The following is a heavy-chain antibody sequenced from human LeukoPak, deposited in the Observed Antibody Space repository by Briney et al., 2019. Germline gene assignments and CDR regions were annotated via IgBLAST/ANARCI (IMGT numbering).Heavy chain of an antibody. D-gene: IGHD3-10*01. Sequence: GESLKISCKGSGYRLTSYWIGRVPQMPGKGLEWMGIIYPGDSDTRYSPSFQGQVTISADKSISTDYLQWSSLKASDSAMYYCARHNIWFAEFYGFDPWGGGTLVTVSS. J-gene: IGHJ5*02. CDR3: ARHNIWFAEFYGFDP. CDR1: GYRLTSYW. CDR2: IYPGDSDT. V-gene: IGHV5-51*01.